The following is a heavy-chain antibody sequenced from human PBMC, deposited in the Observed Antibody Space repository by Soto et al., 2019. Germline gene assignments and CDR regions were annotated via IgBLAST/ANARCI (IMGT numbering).Heavy chain of an antibody. CDR3: VREVMEAVGTIRWFDP. V-gene: IGHV3-74*03. Sequence: PGGSLRLSCAASGFTFSRHWMHWVRQTPGKGPVWVSRISGDGTSTKYADSVKGRFTIARDNAKNTLFLQMSSLRVEDTAVYYCVREVMEAVGTIRWFDPWGQGTLVTVSS. J-gene: IGHJ5*02. CDR2: ISGDGTST. CDR1: GFTFSRHW. D-gene: IGHD2-21*01.